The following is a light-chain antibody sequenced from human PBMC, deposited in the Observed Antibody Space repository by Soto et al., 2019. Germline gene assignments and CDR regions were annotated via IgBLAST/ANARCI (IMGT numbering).Light chain of an antibody. J-gene: IGLJ2*01. CDR1: SSDVGGFNY. CDR2: DVS. Sequence: QSALTQPASVSGSPGQSITISCTGTSSDVGGFNYVSWYQHHPGKAPKLMIYDVSNRPSGVSDRFSGSKSGNTASLTTSGLQAEDEAYYYCSSYASTTLLVFGGGTKLTVL. CDR3: SSYASTTLLV. V-gene: IGLV2-14*03.